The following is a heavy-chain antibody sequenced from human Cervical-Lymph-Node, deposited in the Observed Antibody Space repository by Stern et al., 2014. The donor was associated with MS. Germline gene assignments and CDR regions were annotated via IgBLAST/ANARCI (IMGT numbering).Heavy chain of an antibody. D-gene: IGHD6-19*01. CDR2: IKQDGSER. J-gene: IGHJ4*02. CDR1: GFTFSNSW. CDR3: ARAEVSAGGWYPSFFNF. Sequence: EVQLVESGGNLVQPGGSLRLSCAASGFTFSNSWMTWVRQAPGKGLEWVANIKQDGSERFYMESVKGRFTISRDNAKNSLYLQMNSLRAEDAAVYYCARAEVSAGGWYPSFFNFWGQGTLVTVSS. V-gene: IGHV3-7*01.